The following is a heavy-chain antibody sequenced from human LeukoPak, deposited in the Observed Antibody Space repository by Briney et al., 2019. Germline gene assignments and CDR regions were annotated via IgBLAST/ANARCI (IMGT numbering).Heavy chain of an antibody. CDR1: GFTFSSNW. V-gene: IGHV3-74*01. CDR3: AKDGARDGYNYPDY. Sequence: PGGSLRLSCAASGFTFSSNWMHWVRQGPGKGLVWVPRINPDGSRTDYAESVKGRFTISRDNAKNTLSLEMNSLGDEDTAVYYCAKDGARDGYNYPDYWGQGTLVTVSS. CDR2: INPDGSRT. D-gene: IGHD5-24*01. J-gene: IGHJ4*02.